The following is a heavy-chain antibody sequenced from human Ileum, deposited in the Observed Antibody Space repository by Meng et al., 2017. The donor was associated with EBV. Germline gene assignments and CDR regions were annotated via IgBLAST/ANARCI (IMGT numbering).Heavy chain of an antibody. Sequence: QVQLQQWGAGLLKPSETLYLPCAVYGGSLSGYYWSWIRQPPGKGLEWIGEITHSGSTNYNSSLKSRVTILVDTSKNQLSLKMNSVTAADTAVYYCARCYDSSGYYELNHFDHWGQGTLVTVSS. J-gene: IGHJ4*02. D-gene: IGHD3-22*01. CDR3: ARCYDSSGYYELNHFDH. V-gene: IGHV4-34*01. CDR2: ITHSGST. CDR1: GGSLSGYY.